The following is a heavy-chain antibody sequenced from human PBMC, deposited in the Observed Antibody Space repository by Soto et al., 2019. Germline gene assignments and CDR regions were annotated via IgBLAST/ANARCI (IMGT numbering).Heavy chain of an antibody. CDR2: ITPLLGAP. CDR3: ARKGLEMSSIFDF. J-gene: IGHJ4*02. Sequence: GASVKVSCKASGDNFSNFGYSWVRQAPGQGLQWMGGITPLLGAPIYSHQFQGRVTITADESTGTVYMELSSLTSDDKAVYYCARKGLEMSSIFDFWGQGTLVTVSS. V-gene: IGHV1-69*13. CDR1: GDNFSNFG.